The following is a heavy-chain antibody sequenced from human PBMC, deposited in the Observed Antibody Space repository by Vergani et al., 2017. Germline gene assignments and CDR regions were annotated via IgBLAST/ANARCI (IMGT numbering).Heavy chain of an antibody. J-gene: IGHJ4*02. V-gene: IGHV1-18*01. CDR2: INAGNGNT. CDR1: GYTFTSYG. CDR3: AREQQLVRHFDY. D-gene: IGHD6-13*01. Sequence: QVQLVQSGAEVKKPGASVTVSCKASGYTFTSYGISWVRQAPGQGLEWMGWINAGNGNTKYSQKFQGRVTITRDTSASTAYMELSSLRSEDTAVYYCAREQQLVRHFDYWGQGTLVTVSS.